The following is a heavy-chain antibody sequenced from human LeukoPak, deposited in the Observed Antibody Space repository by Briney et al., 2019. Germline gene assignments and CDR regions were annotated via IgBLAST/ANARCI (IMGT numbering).Heavy chain of an antibody. CDR2: IYYSGST. V-gene: IGHV4-59*01. D-gene: IGHD6-19*01. CDR1: GGSISTYY. Sequence: PSETLSLTCTVSGGSISTYYWSWVRQPPGKGLEWIGYIYYSGSTNYNPSLKSRVTISVDTSKNRFSLNLNSVTAADTAEYFCARTPGSAYYPYYYMDVWGKGTTVTVSS. J-gene: IGHJ6*03. CDR3: ARTPGSAYYPYYYMDV.